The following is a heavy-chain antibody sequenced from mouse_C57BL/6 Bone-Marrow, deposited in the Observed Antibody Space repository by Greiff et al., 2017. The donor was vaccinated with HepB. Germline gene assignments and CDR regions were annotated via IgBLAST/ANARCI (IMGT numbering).Heavy chain of an antibody. D-gene: IGHD1-1*01. J-gene: IGHJ3*01. CDR1: RYTFTSYW. CDR2: IDPNRGGT. CDR3: AREIGLLRAWFAY. Sequence: QVQLQPSGAELVKSGASVKLSCKASRYTFTSYWMHWVKQRPGRGLAWIGRIDPNRGGTKYNEKFKSKATLTVDKPSSPAYMQLSSLTSEDSAVYYCAREIGLLRAWFAYWGQGTLVTVYA. V-gene: IGHV1-72*01.